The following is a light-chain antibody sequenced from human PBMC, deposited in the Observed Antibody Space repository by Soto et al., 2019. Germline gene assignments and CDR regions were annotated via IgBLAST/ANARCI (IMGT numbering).Light chain of an antibody. J-gene: IGKJ2*02. Sequence: EIVLTQSPGTLSWSPGERATLSCRASQSVSSSYLAWYQQKPGQAPRLLIYAASTRATGIPDRFSGSGSGTDFTLTISRLEPEDFAVYYCQQYGSSPWTFGQGTKLEIK. CDR2: AAS. CDR3: QQYGSSPWT. CDR1: QSVSSSY. V-gene: IGKV3-20*01.